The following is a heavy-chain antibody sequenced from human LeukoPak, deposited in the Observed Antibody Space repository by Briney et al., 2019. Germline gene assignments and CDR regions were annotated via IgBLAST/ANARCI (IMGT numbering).Heavy chain of an antibody. V-gene: IGHV3-21*01. CDR3: ARDFRYSGSYHHWFDP. CDR2: ISSSGTYI. Sequence: GGSLRLSCAASVYTLSAYSVNWVTHAPGRGLEWVSSISSSGTYIYYADSVKGRFTISRDNAKNSLSLQMNSLRAEDTAVYYCARDFRYSGSYHHWFDPWGQGTLVTVSS. J-gene: IGHJ5*02. CDR1: VYTLSAYS. D-gene: IGHD1-26*01.